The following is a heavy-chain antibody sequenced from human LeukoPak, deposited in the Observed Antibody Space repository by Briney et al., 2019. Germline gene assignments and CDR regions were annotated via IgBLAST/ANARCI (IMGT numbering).Heavy chain of an antibody. CDR3: ARRGNNDFWSGKDAFDI. V-gene: IGHV1-18*01. CDR1: GYTFTSYG. CDR2: ISAYNGNT. Sequence: PRASVKVSCKASGYTFTSYGISWVRQAPGQGLEWMGWISAYNGNTNYAQKLQGRVTMTTDTSTSTAYMELRSLRSDDTAVYYCARRGNNDFWSGKDAFDIWGQGTMVTVSS. J-gene: IGHJ3*02. D-gene: IGHD3-3*01.